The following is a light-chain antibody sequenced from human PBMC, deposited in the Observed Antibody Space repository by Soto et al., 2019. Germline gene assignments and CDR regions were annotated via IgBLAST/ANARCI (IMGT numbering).Light chain of an antibody. J-gene: IGLJ1*01. CDR2: DVS. CDR3: CSYAGTYSLYV. Sequence: QAVVTQPRSVSGSPGQSVTISCTGTRSDVGGYNYVSWYQQHPGKAPKLMIYDVSERPSGVPDRFSGSKSGNTASLTISGLQAEDEADYYCCSYAGTYSLYVFGTGTKLTVL. V-gene: IGLV2-11*01. CDR1: RSDVGGYNY.